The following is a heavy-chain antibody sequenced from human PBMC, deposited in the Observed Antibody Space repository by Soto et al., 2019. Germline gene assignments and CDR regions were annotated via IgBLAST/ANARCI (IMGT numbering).Heavy chain of an antibody. CDR3: ARGLRKEQFDY. CDR2: INAGNGDI. Sequence: ASVKVSCKPSGYTFISYALHWVRQAPGQRLEWMGWINAGNGDILYSQNFQGRVTFSRDTSASTAYMELSNLRSEDTAVYYCARGLRKEQFDYWGQGTPVTVYS. V-gene: IGHV1-3*01. CDR1: GYTFISYA. J-gene: IGHJ4*02. D-gene: IGHD5-12*01.